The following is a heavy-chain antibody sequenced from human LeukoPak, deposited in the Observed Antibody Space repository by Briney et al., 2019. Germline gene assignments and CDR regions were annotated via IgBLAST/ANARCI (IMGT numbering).Heavy chain of an antibody. V-gene: IGHV5-51*01. CDR3: ARHGDFGGD. J-gene: IGHJ4*02. CDR1: GYRFTRTW. CDR2: IYPDDSDT. D-gene: IGHD3-3*01. Sequence: GESLKISCRVSGYRFTRTWIAWARQMPGKGLEYMGIIYPDDSDTRYSPSFQGQVNISADKSISTAYLQWSSLKASDTAMYYCARHGDFGGDWGQGTLVTVSS.